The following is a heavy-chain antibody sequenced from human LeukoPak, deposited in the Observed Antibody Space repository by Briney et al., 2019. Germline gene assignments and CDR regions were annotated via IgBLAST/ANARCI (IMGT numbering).Heavy chain of an antibody. CDR1: GGTFSSYA. CDR3: ARAPEHERYCTNGVCPLHFDY. V-gene: IGHV1-69*13. D-gene: IGHD2-8*01. CDR2: IIPIFGTA. J-gene: IGHJ4*02. Sequence: SVKVSCKASGGTFSSYAIGWVRQAPGQGLEWMGGIIPIFGTANYAQKFQGRVTITADESTSTAYMELSSLRSEDTAVYYCARAPEHERYCTNGVCPLHFDYWGQGTLVTVSS.